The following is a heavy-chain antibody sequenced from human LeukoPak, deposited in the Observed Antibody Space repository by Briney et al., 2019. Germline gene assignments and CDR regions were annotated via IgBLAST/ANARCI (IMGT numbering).Heavy chain of an antibody. V-gene: IGHV3-74*01. Sequence: GGSLRLSCAASGFTFSSYWMHWVRQAPGKGLVWVSRINSDGTSTTYADSVKGRFTISRDNSKNTLYLQMNSLRAEDTAVYYCARGAWVQLWAYYDYWGQGTLVTVSS. J-gene: IGHJ4*02. CDR1: GFTFSSYW. D-gene: IGHD5-18*01. CDR3: ARGAWVQLWAYYDY. CDR2: INSDGTST.